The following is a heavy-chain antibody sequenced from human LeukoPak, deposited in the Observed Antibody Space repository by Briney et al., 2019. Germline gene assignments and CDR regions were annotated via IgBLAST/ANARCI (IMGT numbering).Heavy chain of an antibody. CDR2: INHSGTT. CDR3: ARRRKVVRAGFDY. J-gene: IGHJ4*02. D-gene: IGHD2-21*01. Sequence: PSETLSLTCAVYGGSFSSYFWTWIRQTPGKGLEWVGEINHSGTTNYNPSLKSRVTMSVDTSKDQFSLKVMSVTAADTGVYYCARRRKVVRAGFDYWGQGTRVSVSS. V-gene: IGHV4-34*01. CDR1: GGSFSSYF.